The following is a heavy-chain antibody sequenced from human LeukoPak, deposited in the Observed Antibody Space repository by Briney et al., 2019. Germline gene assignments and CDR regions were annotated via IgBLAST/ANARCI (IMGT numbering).Heavy chain of an antibody. CDR2: IYYSGST. CDR3: ARDPWGEKYFDY. J-gene: IGHJ4*02. D-gene: IGHD3-16*01. Sequence: SETLSLTCTVSGGSISSYYWSWIRQPPGKGLEWIGYIYYSGSTSYNPSLKSRVTISVDTSKNQFSLKLSSVTAADTAVYYCARDPWGEKYFDYWGQGTLVTVSS. CDR1: GGSISSYY. V-gene: IGHV4-59*01.